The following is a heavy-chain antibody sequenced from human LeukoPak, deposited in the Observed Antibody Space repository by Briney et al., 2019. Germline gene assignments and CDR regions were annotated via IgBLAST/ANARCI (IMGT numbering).Heavy chain of an antibody. J-gene: IGHJ4*02. D-gene: IGHD2-8*01. V-gene: IGHV3-23*01. Sequence: GGSLRLSCAASGFTFSSYAMSWVRQAPGKGLEWVSAISGSGGSTYYADSVKGRFTISRDNSKNTLYLQMNSLRAEDTAVYYCAKKYSSVLNLGGERAAGYFWGQGTLVTVSS. CDR2: ISGSGGST. CDR3: AKKYSSVLNLGGERAAGYF. CDR1: GFTFSSYA.